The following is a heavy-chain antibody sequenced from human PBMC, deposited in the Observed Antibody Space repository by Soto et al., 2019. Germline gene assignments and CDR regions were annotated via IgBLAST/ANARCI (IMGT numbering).Heavy chain of an antibody. Sequence: PGGSLRLSCAASGFTFSSYGMHWVRQAPGKGLEWVAVIWYDGSNKYYADSVKGRFTISRDNSKNTLYLQMNSLRAEDTAVYYCARDRLQLDAFDIWGQGTMVTVSS. D-gene: IGHD4-4*01. V-gene: IGHV3-33*01. J-gene: IGHJ3*02. CDR1: GFTFSSYG. CDR2: IWYDGSNK. CDR3: ARDRLQLDAFDI.